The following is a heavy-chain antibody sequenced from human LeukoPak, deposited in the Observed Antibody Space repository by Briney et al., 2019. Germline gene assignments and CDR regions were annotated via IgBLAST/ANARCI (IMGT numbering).Heavy chain of an antibody. Sequence: PGRSLRLSCAASGFTFSSYAMHWVRQAPGKGLEWVAVISYDGSNKYYADSVKGRFTISRDNSKNTLYLQMNSLRAEDTAVYYCAREHRGDSSGSDAFDIWGQGTMVTVSS. CDR2: ISYDGSNK. J-gene: IGHJ3*02. CDR3: AREHRGDSSGSDAFDI. CDR1: GFTFSSYA. D-gene: IGHD3-22*01. V-gene: IGHV3-30-3*01.